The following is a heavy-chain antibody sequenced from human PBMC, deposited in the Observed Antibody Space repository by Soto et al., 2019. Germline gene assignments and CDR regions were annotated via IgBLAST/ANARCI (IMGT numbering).Heavy chain of an antibody. D-gene: IGHD3-9*01. CDR2: IYYSGST. CDR3: AGAFDILTRYHFDY. J-gene: IGHJ4*02. CDR1: GGSISSGDYY. V-gene: IGHV4-30-4*01. Sequence: SETLSLTCTVSGGSISSGDYYWSWIRQPPGKGLEWIGYIYYSGSTYYNPSLKSRVTISVDTSKNQFSLKLSSVTAADTAVYYCAGAFDILTRYHFDYWGQGTRVTVPS.